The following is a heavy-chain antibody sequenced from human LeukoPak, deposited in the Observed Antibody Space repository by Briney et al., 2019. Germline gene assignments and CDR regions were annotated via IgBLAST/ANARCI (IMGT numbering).Heavy chain of an antibody. CDR1: GFSVGSNY. V-gene: IGHV3-53*01. Sequence: PGGSLRLSCAASGFSVGSNYMSWVRQAPGKGLEWVSVIYTGGTTHYAESVMGRFTISRDDSHNTVYLHMSGPRAEDTAVYYCAREGPFPSFDYWGQGTLVAVSS. CDR3: AREGPFPSFDY. CDR2: IYTGGTT. J-gene: IGHJ4*02.